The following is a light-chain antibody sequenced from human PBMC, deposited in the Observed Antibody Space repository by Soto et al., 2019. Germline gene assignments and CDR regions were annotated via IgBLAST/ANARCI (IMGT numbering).Light chain of an antibody. CDR1: SSNIGAGYD. V-gene: IGLV1-40*01. J-gene: IGLJ2*01. CDR2: GSY. CDR3: QSYDSTLTTVL. Sequence: QSALTQPPSVSGSPGQRVTISYTGSSSNIGAGYDVHWYLQLPGTAPKLLIYGSYNRPSGVPDRFSGSKSGTSASLAITGLQADDEADYYCQSYDSTLTTVLFGGGTKVTVL.